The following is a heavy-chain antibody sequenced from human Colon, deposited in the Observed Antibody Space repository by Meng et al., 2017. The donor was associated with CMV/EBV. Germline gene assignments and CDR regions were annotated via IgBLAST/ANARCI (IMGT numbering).Heavy chain of an antibody. CDR2: ISGTIDKT. V-gene: IGHV3-23*01. Sequence: GESLKISCAASGFSFSRCSMSWIRQAPGKGLEWVATISGTIDKTYTAESVKGRFTISRDNSKDTLYLHMDTLRAEDTAVYYCAKGKDMYSSGWFIDSWGQGTLVTVSS. CDR3: AKGKDMYSSGWFIDS. D-gene: IGHD6-19*01. J-gene: IGHJ4*02. CDR1: GFSFSRCS.